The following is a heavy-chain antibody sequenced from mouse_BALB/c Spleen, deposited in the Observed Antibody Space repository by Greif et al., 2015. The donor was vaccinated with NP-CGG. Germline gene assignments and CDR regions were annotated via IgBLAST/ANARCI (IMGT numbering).Heavy chain of an antibody. CDR3: ARPRDSSGYPHYYAMDY. D-gene: IGHD3-2*01. CDR2: ILPGSGST. Sequence: VQLQQSGAELMKPGASVKISCKATGYTFSSYWIEWVKQRPGHGLEWIGEILPGSGSTNYNEKFKGKATFTADTSSNTAYMQLSSLTSEDSAVYYCARPRDSSGYPHYYAMDYWGQGTSVTVSS. V-gene: IGHV1-9*01. J-gene: IGHJ4*01. CDR1: GYTFSSYW.